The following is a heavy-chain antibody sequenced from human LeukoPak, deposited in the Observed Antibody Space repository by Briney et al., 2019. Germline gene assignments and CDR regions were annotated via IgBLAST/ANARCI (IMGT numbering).Heavy chain of an antibody. Sequence: PSETLSLTCTVSGGSVSSGSYYWSWIRQPPGKGLEWIGYIYYSGSTNYNPSLKSRVTISVDTSKNQFSLKLNSVTAADTAVYYCARTVVPAGAYYFDYWGQGTLVTVSS. V-gene: IGHV4-61*01. J-gene: IGHJ4*02. CDR3: ARTVVPAGAYYFDY. D-gene: IGHD2-2*01. CDR2: IYYSGST. CDR1: GGSVSSGSYY.